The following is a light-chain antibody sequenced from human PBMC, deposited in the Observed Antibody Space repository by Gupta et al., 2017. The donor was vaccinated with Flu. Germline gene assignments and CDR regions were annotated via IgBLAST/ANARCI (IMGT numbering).Light chain of an antibody. V-gene: IGLV1-40*01. J-gene: IGLJ2*01. CDR1: NIKRGEGDD. CDR2: SNS. CDR3: QSYDSSLSDWV. Sequence: VTSTCTGSNIKRGEGDDVHRYQQRPGPAPKLLINSNSNRGAGVPGRGSGSKSGTSAAMASTGLQDEDEADYYCQSYDSSLSDWVFGGGTKLTVL.